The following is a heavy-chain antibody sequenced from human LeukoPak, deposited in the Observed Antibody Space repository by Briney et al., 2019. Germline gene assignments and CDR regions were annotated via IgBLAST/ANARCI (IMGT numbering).Heavy chain of an antibody. CDR1: GFTFNNYW. Sequence: GGSLRLSCAASGFTFNNYWMSWVRQAPGKGLEWVANIKEDGSEKYYVDSVKGRFTISRDNARNSLYLQMNSLRAEDTAVYYCASGRQLGYWGQGTLVTVSS. V-gene: IGHV3-7*01. J-gene: IGHJ4*02. CDR3: ASGRQLGY. D-gene: IGHD6-13*01. CDR2: IKEDGSEK.